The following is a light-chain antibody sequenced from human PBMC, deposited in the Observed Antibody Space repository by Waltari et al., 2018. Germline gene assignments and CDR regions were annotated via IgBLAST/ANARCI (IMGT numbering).Light chain of an antibody. CDR2: DVS. J-gene: IGLJ2*01. CDR3: SSYISSSTLEL. Sequence: QSALTQPASVSGSPGQSITISCTGTSSDVGGYNYVSWYQQHPGKAPKLMIYDVSNRPSGVANRFSGSKSGNTASLTISELQAEDEADYYCSSYISSSTLELFGGGTSLTVL. CDR1: SSDVGGYNY. V-gene: IGLV2-14*03.